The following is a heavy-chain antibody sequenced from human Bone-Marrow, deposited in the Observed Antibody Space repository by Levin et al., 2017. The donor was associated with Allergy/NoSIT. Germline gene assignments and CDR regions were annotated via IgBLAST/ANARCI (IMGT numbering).Heavy chain of an antibody. CDR1: GYTFTDYY. CDR2: INPNSGGT. V-gene: IGHV1-2*06. D-gene: IGHD4-23*01. Sequence: GASVKVSCKASGYTFTDYYLHWVRQAPGQGLEWMGRINPNSGGTNYPQKFQGRVTMTRDTSIGTVYMELSRLKSDDTAFYYCARGSGQPRPKQRTVAYWCFDLWGRGTLVSVSS. J-gene: IGHJ2*01. CDR3: ARGSGQPRPKQRTVAYWCFDL.